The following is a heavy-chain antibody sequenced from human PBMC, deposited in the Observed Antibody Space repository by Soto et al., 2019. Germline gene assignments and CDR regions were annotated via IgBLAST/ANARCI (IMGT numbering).Heavy chain of an antibody. J-gene: IGHJ6*02. CDR2: ISAYNGNT. V-gene: IGHV1-18*01. CDR3: ARQNYYSGMDV. Sequence: ASVKVSCKASGYTFTSYFITWVRQAPGQGLEWMGWISAYNGNTNYAQMLQGRVTMTTDTSTATAYMEMTSLRSDDTAVYYCARQNYYSGMDVWGQGXTVTVYS. CDR1: GYTFTSYF.